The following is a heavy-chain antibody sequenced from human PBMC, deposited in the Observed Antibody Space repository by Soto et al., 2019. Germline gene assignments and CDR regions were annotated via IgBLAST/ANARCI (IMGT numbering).Heavy chain of an antibody. Sequence: GGSLRLSCAASGFTFSSYAMSWVRQAPGKGLEWVSAISGSSGSTYYADSVKGRCTISRDKSKNTLYLQMNSLRAEDTAVYYCAKDTSSKTTVTTFLVPYGLDFDYWGQGTLVTVSS. CDR2: ISGSSGST. V-gene: IGHV3-23*01. CDR3: AKDTSSKTTVTTFLVPYGLDFDY. D-gene: IGHD4-4*01. J-gene: IGHJ4*02. CDR1: GFTFSSYA.